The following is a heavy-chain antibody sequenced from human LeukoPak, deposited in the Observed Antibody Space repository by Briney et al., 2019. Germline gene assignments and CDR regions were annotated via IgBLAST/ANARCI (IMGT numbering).Heavy chain of an antibody. J-gene: IGHJ6*03. CDR3: AREANYYGSGSYYNVAYYYYYMDV. V-gene: IGHV1-2*06. D-gene: IGHD3-10*01. CDR2: INPNSGGT. CDR1: GYTFSGYY. Sequence: ASVKVSCKASGYTFSGYYMHWVRQAPGQGLEWMGRINPNSGGTNYAQKFQGRVTMTRDTSISTAYMELSRLRSDDTAVYYCAREANYYGSGSYYNVAYYYYYMDVWDKGTTVTVSS.